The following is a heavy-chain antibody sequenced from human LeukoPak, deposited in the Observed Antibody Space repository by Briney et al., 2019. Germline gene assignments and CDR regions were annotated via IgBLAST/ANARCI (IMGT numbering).Heavy chain of an antibody. CDR2: IRHDGSNK. V-gene: IGHV3-30*02. D-gene: IGHD2-2*01. CDR3: AKGYCSSTTCSVDY. CDR1: GFTFSSYV. J-gene: IGHJ4*02. Sequence: GGSLRLACPASGFTFSSYVRHWVRQAPGKGLEWVAFIRHDGSNKYYADSVKGRFTISRDNSKNTLYLQMNSLRAEDTAVYYCAKGYCSSTTCSVDYWGQGTLVTVSS.